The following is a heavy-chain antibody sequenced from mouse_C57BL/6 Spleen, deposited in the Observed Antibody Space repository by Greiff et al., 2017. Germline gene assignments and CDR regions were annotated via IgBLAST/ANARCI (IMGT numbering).Heavy chain of an antibody. CDR3: ARVPNWDY. CDR2: IDPSDSYT. Sequence: QVQLQQPGAELVKPGASVKLSCKASGYTFTSYWMQWVKQRPGQGLEWIGEIDPSDSYTNYNQKFKGKATLTVDTSSSTAYMQLSSLTSEDSAVYYCARVPNWDYWGQGTTLTVSS. D-gene: IGHD4-1*01. CDR1: GYTFTSYW. V-gene: IGHV1-50*01. J-gene: IGHJ2*01.